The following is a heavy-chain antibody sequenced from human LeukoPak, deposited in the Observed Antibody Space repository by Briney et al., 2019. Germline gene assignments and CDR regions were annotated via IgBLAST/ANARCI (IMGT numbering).Heavy chain of an antibody. CDR1: GGSTSGYY. D-gene: IGHD2-2*01. V-gene: IGHV4-59*08. CDR2: IYYSGST. CDR3: ARLSKDTVVLPAAMAHYFDY. Sequence: PSETLSLTCTVSGGSTSGYYWSWIRQPPGKGLQFIGYIYYSGSTNYNPSLESRVTISVDTSKNQFSLKLRSVTPADTAVYYCARLSKDTVVLPAAMAHYFDYWGQGTLVTVSS. J-gene: IGHJ4*02.